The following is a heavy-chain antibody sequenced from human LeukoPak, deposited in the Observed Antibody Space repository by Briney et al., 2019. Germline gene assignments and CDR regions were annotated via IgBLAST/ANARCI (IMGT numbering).Heavy chain of an antibody. CDR2: INPGNSDI. Sequence: GESLKISCKHSGYNFASQWIGWVRQMPGKGLEWMGIINPGNSDIVYTPSFQGQVSFSADKSTSTVFLQWGSLKASDTAIYYCSTGAFSDTSPVAWGQGTLVTVSS. CDR3: STGAFSDTSPVA. V-gene: IGHV5-51*01. J-gene: IGHJ5*02. D-gene: IGHD3-22*01. CDR1: GYNFASQW.